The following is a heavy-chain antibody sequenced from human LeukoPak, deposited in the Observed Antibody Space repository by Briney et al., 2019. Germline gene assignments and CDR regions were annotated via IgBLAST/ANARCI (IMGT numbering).Heavy chain of an antibody. CDR2: IYSGGST. CDR1: GFTVRSNY. J-gene: IGHJ4*02. Sequence: GGSLRLSCAASGFTVRSNYMSWVRQAPGKGLEWVSVIYSGGSTYYADSVKGRFTISRDNSKNTLYLQMNSLRAEDTAVYYCASTYDSSGYHLDYWGQGTLVTVSS. CDR3: ASTYDSSGYHLDY. V-gene: IGHV3-66*01. D-gene: IGHD3-22*01.